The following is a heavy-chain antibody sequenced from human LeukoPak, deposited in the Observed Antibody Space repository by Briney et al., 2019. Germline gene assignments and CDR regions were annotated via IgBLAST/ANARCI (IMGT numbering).Heavy chain of an antibody. J-gene: IGHJ2*01. CDR2: IYYSGNT. CDR1: GGSISSSSYY. Sequence: PSETLSLTCTVSGGSISSSSYYWGWIRQPPGKGLEWIGSIYYSGNTNYDPSLKSRVTISVDTSKNQFSLKLSSVTAADTAVYYCARGVYGEEWYFDLWGRGTLVTVSS. D-gene: IGHD4-17*01. CDR3: ARGVYGEEWYFDL. V-gene: IGHV4-39*07.